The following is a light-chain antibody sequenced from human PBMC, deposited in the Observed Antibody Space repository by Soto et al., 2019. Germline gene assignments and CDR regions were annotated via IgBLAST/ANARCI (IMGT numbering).Light chain of an antibody. Sequence: QSVLTQPRSVSGSPGQSVTIYCTGTSSDVGTLNYISWYQHQPGKAPRLMIYDVNKRPSGVPDRFSGSKSGNTASLTISRVEAGDEADYYCQVWDSSIDHQGVFGGGTKLTVL. CDR2: DVN. V-gene: IGLV2-11*01. J-gene: IGLJ2*01. CDR3: QVWDSSIDHQGV. CDR1: SSDVGTLNY.